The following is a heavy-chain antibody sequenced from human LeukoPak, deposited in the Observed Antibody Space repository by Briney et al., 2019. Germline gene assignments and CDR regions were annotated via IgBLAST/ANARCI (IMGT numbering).Heavy chain of an antibody. CDR3: AKDPGLVAVAGTVAY. CDR1: GFTFSSYG. J-gene: IGHJ4*02. D-gene: IGHD6-19*01. V-gene: IGHV3-30*02. CDR2: IRYDGSNK. Sequence: PGGSLRLSCAASGFTFSSYGMHWVRQAPGKGLEWVAFIRYDGSNKYYADSVKGRFTISRDNSKNTLYLQMNSLRAEDTAVYYCAKDPGLVAVAGTVAYWGQGTLVTVSS.